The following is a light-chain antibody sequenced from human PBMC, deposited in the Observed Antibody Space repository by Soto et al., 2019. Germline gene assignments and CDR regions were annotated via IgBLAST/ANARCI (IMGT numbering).Light chain of an antibody. CDR1: QSVSSN. J-gene: IGKJ2*01. V-gene: IGKV3-15*01. CDR3: QQYNNWPPHT. Sequence: EIVMTQSPATLSVSPGERATLSCRASQSVSSNLAWYQQKPGQAPRLLIYGASTRATAIPARFSGSGSGTEFTLNICSLQSEDFAVYYCQQYNNWPPHTFGQGTKLEIK. CDR2: GAS.